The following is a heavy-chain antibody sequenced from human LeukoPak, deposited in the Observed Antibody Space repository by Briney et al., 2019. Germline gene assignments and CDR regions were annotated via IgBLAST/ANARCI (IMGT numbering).Heavy chain of an antibody. CDR3: ASGMLIPGQPRQEH. Sequence: GGSLRLSCAASGFTFSSYGMHWVRQAPGKGLEWVAVIWYDGSNKYYADSVKGRFTISRDNSKNTLYLQMNSLRAEDTAVYYCASGMLIPGQPRQEHWGQGTLVTVSS. CDR2: IWYDGSNK. CDR1: GFTFSSYG. D-gene: IGHD1-1*01. J-gene: IGHJ1*01. V-gene: IGHV3-33*01.